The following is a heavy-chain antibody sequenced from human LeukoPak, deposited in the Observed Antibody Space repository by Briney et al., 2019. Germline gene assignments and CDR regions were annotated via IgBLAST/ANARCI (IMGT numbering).Heavy chain of an antibody. Sequence: PGGSLRLSCAASGFTFSSYWMSWVRQAPGKGLEWVANIKQDGSEKYYVDSVKGRFTISRDNAKNSLYLQMNSLRAEDTAVYYCARDGRCSSTSCYWRVWGQGTLVTVSS. CDR1: GFTFSSYW. V-gene: IGHV3-7*01. J-gene: IGHJ4*02. CDR3: ARDGRCSSTSCYWRV. CDR2: IKQDGSEK. D-gene: IGHD2-2*01.